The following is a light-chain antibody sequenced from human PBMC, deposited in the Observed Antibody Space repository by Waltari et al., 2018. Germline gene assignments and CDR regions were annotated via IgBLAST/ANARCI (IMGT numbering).Light chain of an antibody. CDR3: QHYLRLPVT. Sequence: EIVLTQSPGTLSLSPGESATLSCRTSQRGTRALAWYQQKPGQAPRLLIYGASNRATGIPDRFSGSGSGTDFSLTISSLEPEDFAVYYCQHYLRLPVTFGQGTKVEVK. V-gene: IGKV3-20*01. CDR2: GAS. J-gene: IGKJ1*01. CDR1: QRGTRA.